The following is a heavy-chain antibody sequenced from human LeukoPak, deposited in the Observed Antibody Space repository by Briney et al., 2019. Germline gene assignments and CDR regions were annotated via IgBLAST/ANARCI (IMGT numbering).Heavy chain of an antibody. Sequence: SGGSLRLSCAASGFTFSSYAMSWVRQAPGKGLEWVSAISGSGGSTYYADSVKGRFTISRDNSENTLYLQMNSLRAEDTAVYYCASTSPSSGLYYYYYYGMDVWGQGTTVTVSS. J-gene: IGHJ6*02. D-gene: IGHD3-22*01. V-gene: IGHV3-23*01. CDR2: ISGSGGST. CDR1: GFTFSSYA. CDR3: ASTSPSSGLYYYYYYGMDV.